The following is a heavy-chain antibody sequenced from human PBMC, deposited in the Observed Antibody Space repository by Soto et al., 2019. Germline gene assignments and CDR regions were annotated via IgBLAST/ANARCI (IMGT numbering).Heavy chain of an antibody. D-gene: IGHD2-15*01. V-gene: IGHV1-69*13. Sequence: SVKVSCKAPGGTFSSYAISWVRQAPGQGLEWMGGIIPIFGTANYAQKFQGRVTITADESTSTAYMELSSLRSEDTAVYYCARDDGYCSGGSCPPWFDPCGQGTLVTVSS. CDR1: GGTFSSYA. CDR2: IIPIFGTA. J-gene: IGHJ5*02. CDR3: ARDDGYCSGGSCPPWFDP.